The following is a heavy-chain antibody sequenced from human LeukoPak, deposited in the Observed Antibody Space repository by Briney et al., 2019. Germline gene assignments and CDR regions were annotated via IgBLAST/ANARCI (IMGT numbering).Heavy chain of an antibody. CDR1: GGSISSYY. CDR3: ARGVHRGYYYYYMDV. J-gene: IGHJ6*03. CDR2: IYYSGST. V-gene: IGHV4-59*01. Sequence: SETLSLTCTVSGGSISSYYWSWIRQPPGKGLEWIGYIYYSGSTNYNPSLKSRVTISVDTSKNQFSLKLSSVTAADTAVYYCARGVHRGYYYYYMDVWGKGTTVTVSS. D-gene: IGHD1-14*01.